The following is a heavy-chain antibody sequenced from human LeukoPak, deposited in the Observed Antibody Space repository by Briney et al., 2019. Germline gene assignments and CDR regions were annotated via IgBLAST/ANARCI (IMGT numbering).Heavy chain of an antibody. J-gene: IGHJ4*02. V-gene: IGHV3-30*04. D-gene: IGHD2-2*01. CDR2: ISYDGSNK. CDR1: GFTFSSYA. CDR3: ASENQEIVAVPGDY. Sequence: GGSLRLSCAASGFTFSSYAMHWVRQAPGKGLEWVAVISYDGSNKYYADSVKGRFTISRDNSKNTLYLQMNSLRAEDTAVYYCASENQEIVAVPGDYWGQGTLVTVSS.